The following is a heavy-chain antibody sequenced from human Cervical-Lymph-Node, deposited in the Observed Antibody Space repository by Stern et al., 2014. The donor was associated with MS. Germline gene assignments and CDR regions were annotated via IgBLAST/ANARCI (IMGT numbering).Heavy chain of an antibody. Sequence: VQLVQSGAEVKKPGSSVKVSCKTSGDTFSSYAISWVRQGPGQGLEWMGGFVPIFGTANYAEKFQGRVTITADVSTNTAYMELSRLGSDDTAVYYCARDSTTGMDVWGQGTTVTVSS. CDR3: ARDSTTGMDV. D-gene: IGHD1-1*01. CDR1: GDTFSSYA. CDR2: FVPIFGTA. V-gene: IGHV1-69*01. J-gene: IGHJ6*02.